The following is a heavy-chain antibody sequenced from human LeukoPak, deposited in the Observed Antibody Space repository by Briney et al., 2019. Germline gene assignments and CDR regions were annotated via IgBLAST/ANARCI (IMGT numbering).Heavy chain of an antibody. Sequence: PSETLSLTCTVSGGSISSYYWSWIRQPAGKGLEWMGRMSNSGSTTYSPSLKSRVTMSVDTSKDHFSLTLSSVTAADTAVYYCARLSGGNANTAFDIWGQGTVVTVSS. CDR1: GGSISSYY. J-gene: IGHJ3*02. CDR3: ARLSGGNANTAFDI. D-gene: IGHD4-23*01. CDR2: MSNSGST. V-gene: IGHV4-4*07.